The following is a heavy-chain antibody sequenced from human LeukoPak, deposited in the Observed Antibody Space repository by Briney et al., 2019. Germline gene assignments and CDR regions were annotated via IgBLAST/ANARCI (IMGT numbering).Heavy chain of an antibody. J-gene: IGHJ4*02. V-gene: IGHV4-30-4*08. CDR3: ARLGGATVTTHNFDY. Sequence: TLSLTCTVSGGSISSGDYYWSWIRQPPGKGLEWIGYIYYSGSTYYNPSLKSRVTISVDTSKNQFSLKLSSVTAADTAVYYCARLGGATVTTHNFDYWGQGTLVTVSS. D-gene: IGHD4-17*01. CDR1: GGSISSGDYY. CDR2: IYYSGST.